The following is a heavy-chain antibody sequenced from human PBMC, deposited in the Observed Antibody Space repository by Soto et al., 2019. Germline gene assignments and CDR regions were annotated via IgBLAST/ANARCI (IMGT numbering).Heavy chain of an antibody. V-gene: IGHV4-31*03. CDR1: GGSISSGGYY. D-gene: IGHD3-16*02. Sequence: SETLSLTCTVSGGSISSGGYYWSWIRQHPGKGLEWIGYIYYSGSTYYNPSLKSRVTISVDTSKNQFSLKLSSVTAADTAVYYCARAPFMITFGGVIVNGKFDYWGQGTLATVSS. CDR2: IYYSGST. CDR3: ARAPFMITFGGVIVNGKFDY. J-gene: IGHJ4*02.